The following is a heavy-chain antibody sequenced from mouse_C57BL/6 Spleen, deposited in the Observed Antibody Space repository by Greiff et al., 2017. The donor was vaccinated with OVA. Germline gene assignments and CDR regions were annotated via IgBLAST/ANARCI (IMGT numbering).Heavy chain of an antibody. CDR2: IDPSDSYT. CDR1: GYTFTSYW. D-gene: IGHD1-1*01. Sequence: QVQLQQPGAELVKPGSSVKLSCKASGYTFTSYWMQWVKQRPGQGLEWIGEIDPSDSYTNYNQKFKGKATLTVDTSSSTAYMQLSSLTSEDSAVYYCALYGSSYTWFAYWGQGTLVTVSA. V-gene: IGHV1-50*01. J-gene: IGHJ3*01. CDR3: ALYGSSYTWFAY.